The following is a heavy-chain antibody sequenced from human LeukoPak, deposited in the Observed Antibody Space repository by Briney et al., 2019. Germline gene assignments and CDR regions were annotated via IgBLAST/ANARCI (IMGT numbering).Heavy chain of an antibody. CDR1: GFTLSSDW. Sequence: GGSLRLSCAPSGFTLSSDWMHWGRQAPGKGRVWVSRIKSDGRTNYADSVKGRFTISRDNAKNTVSLQMNSLRAEDTGVYYCARAPSEIGGYYPEYFRHWGQGTLVIVSS. J-gene: IGHJ1*01. V-gene: IGHV3-74*01. CDR3: ARAPSEIGGYYPEYFRH. D-gene: IGHD3-22*01. CDR2: IKSDGRT.